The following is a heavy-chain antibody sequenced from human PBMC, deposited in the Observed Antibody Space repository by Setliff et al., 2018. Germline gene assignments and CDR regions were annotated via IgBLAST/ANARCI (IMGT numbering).Heavy chain of an antibody. V-gene: IGHV1-24*01. D-gene: IGHD4-17*01. J-gene: IGHJ4*02. CDR3: ASYEGDDYGDYCFDY. Sequence: ASVKVSCKVSGYTLTELSMHWVRQAPGKGLEWMGGFDPEDGETIYAQKFQGRVTITADKSTSTAYMELSSLRSEDTAVYYCASYEGDDYGDYCFDYWGQGTLVTVSS. CDR1: GYTLTELS. CDR2: FDPEDGET.